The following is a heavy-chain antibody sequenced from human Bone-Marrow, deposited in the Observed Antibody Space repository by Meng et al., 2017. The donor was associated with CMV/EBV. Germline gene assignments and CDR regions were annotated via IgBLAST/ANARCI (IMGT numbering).Heavy chain of an antibody. CDR3: ARGRRALWFGELSYYYYGMDV. CDR2: THYTAET. V-gene: IGHV4-59*02. CDR1: GVSVTSFY. J-gene: IGHJ6*02. Sequence: SETLSLTCTVSGVSVTSFYWSWLRQPPGEGLEWVAYTHYTAETNYNPSLKGRLAISLDTSKNQFSLKLSSVTAADTAVYYCARGRRALWFGELSYYYYGMDVWGQGTTVTVSS. D-gene: IGHD3-10*01.